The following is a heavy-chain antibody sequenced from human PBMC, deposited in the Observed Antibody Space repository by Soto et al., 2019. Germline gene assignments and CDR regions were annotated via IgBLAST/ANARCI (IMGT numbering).Heavy chain of an antibody. CDR2: ISAYNGNT. V-gene: IGHV1-18*01. Sequence: ASVKVSCKASGYTFTSYGISWVRRAPGQGLEWMGWISAYNGNTNYAPKLQGRITMTTDTSTSTAYMELRSLRSDDTAVYYCARVARKGSSWYEAYYYGMDVWGQGTTVTVSS. D-gene: IGHD6-13*01. J-gene: IGHJ6*02. CDR1: GYTFTSYG. CDR3: ARVARKGSSWYEAYYYGMDV.